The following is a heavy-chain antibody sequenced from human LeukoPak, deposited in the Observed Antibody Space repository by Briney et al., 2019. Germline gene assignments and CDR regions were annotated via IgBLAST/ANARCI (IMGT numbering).Heavy chain of an antibody. CDR2: ISSSGTFI. CDR1: GFTFSTYN. V-gene: IGHV3-21*01. J-gene: IGHJ4*02. CDR3: ARVGLSLGYCSSTSCYHFDY. D-gene: IGHD2-2*01. Sequence: PGGSLRLSCAASGFTFSTYNMNWVRQAPGKGLEWVSSISSSGTFIYYADSVKGRFTISRDNSKNTLYLQMNSLRAEDTAVYYCARVGLSLGYCSSTSCYHFDYWGQGTLVTVSS.